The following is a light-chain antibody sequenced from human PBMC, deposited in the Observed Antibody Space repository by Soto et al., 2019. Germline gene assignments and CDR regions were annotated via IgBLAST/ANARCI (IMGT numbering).Light chain of an antibody. V-gene: IGLV2-14*03. CDR3: GSYTTSSNYV. CDR2: DVS. CDR1: ISDVGSYNY. J-gene: IGLJ1*01. Sequence: QSALTQPASVSGSPGQSITISCTGTISDVGSYNYVSWYQQYPGTAPKLMIYDVSTRPSGVSDRFSGSKSGNTASLTISGLRAEDEADYYCGSYTTSSNYVFGTGTKLTVL.